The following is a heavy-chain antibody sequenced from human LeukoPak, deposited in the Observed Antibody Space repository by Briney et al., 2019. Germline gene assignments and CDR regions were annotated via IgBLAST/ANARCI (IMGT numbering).Heavy chain of an antibody. CDR2: ITWDGAKT. J-gene: IGHJ3*02. CDR1: GLTFEHYG. CDR3: ATSDQIIMMDAFDI. D-gene: IGHD3-16*01. Sequence: PGGSLRLSCAASGLTFEHYGMSWVRQAPGKGPEWVSGITWDGAKTGYADSVKGRFTISRDNAKKSLFVQMNSLRAEDTALYYCATSDQIIMMDAFDIWGQGTIVTVSS. V-gene: IGHV3-20*04.